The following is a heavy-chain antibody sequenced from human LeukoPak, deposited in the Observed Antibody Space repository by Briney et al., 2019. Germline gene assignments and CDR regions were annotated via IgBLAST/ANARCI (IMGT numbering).Heavy chain of an antibody. CDR3: AKMARNYYDSSGPLDY. Sequence: PGGSLRLSCAASGITLSSYAMNWVRQAPGKGLEWVSSISESGAGTYYADSVKGRSTISTDNSKNTLYLQMTSLRAEDTAVYYCAKMARNYYDSSGPLDYWGQGTLVTVSS. J-gene: IGHJ4*02. V-gene: IGHV3-23*01. CDR1: GITLSSYA. CDR2: ISESGAGT. D-gene: IGHD3-22*01.